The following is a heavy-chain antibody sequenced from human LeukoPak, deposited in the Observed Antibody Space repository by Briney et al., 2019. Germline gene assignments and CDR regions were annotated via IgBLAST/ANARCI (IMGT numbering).Heavy chain of an antibody. V-gene: IGHV4-61*02. CDR1: GGSISSGSYY. D-gene: IGHD6-13*01. J-gene: IGHJ4*02. CDR3: ASTGIGQQLAHVFDY. Sequence: PSETLSLTCTVSGGSISSGSYYWSWIRQPAGKGLEWIGRIYTSGSTNYNPSLKSRVTISVDTSKNQFSLKLSSVTAADTAVYYCASTGIGQQLAHVFDYWGQGTLVTVSS. CDR2: IYTSGST.